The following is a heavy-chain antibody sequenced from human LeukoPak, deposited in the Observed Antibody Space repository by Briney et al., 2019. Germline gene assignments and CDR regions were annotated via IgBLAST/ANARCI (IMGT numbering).Heavy chain of an antibody. CDR2: ISAYNGNT. CDR1: GYTFTSYG. D-gene: IGHD3-10*02. CDR3: ARAPAVLAVRNYYYYGMDV. Sequence: GASVTVSCKASGYTFTSYGISWVRQAPGQGLEWMGWISAYNGNTNYAQKLQGRVTMTTDTSTSTAYMELRSLRSDDTAVYYCARAPAVLAVRNYYYYGMDVWGQGTTVTVSS. J-gene: IGHJ6*02. V-gene: IGHV1-18*01.